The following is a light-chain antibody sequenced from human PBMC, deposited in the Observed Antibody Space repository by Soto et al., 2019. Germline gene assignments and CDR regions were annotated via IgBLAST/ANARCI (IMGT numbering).Light chain of an antibody. CDR2: KAA. V-gene: IGKV1-5*03. J-gene: IGKJ1*01. Sequence: DIQMTQSPSTLSASVGYRFAITCRASDNIAPWVAWYQQKPGKAPKLLIYKAANLADEVPSRFAGSGSGTDFTLTITRLQPDDFATYYCQHYNSFSRTFGQGTKVDIK. CDR1: DNIAPW. CDR3: QHYNSFSRT.